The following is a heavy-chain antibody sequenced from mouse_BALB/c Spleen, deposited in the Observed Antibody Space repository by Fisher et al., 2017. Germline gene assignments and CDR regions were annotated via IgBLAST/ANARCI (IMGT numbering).Heavy chain of an antibody. Sequence: KFKGKATLTADKSSNTAYMQLSSLTSEDSAVYFCARGVWSYAMDYWGQGTSVTVSS. CDR3: ARGVWSYAMDY. D-gene: IGHD2-10*02. V-gene: IGHV1-54*02. J-gene: IGHJ4*01.